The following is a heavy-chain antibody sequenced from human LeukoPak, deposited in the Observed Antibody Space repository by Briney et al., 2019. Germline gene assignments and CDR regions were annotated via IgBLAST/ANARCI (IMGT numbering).Heavy chain of an antibody. V-gene: IGHV1-2*02. CDR3: ASLRSIVVVPAANNGGVFDY. CDR1: GYTFTGYY. CDR2: INPNSGGT. J-gene: IGHJ4*02. D-gene: IGHD2-2*01. Sequence: ASVKVSCKASGYTFTGYYMHWVRQAPGQGLEWMGWINPNSGGTNYAQKFQGRVTMTRDTSISTAYMELSRLRSDDTAVCYCASLRSIVVVPAANNGGVFDYWGQGTLVTVSS.